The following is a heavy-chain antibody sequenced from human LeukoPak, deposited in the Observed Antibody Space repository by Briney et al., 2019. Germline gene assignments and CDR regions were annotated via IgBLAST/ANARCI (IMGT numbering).Heavy chain of an antibody. CDR3: ARDDKGYSGYDLDY. V-gene: IGHV4-39*02. J-gene: IGHJ4*02. D-gene: IGHD5-12*01. CDR1: GGSVSTSNYY. CDR2: IFYSGST. Sequence: SKTLSLTCTVSGGSVSTSNYYWGWIRQPPGKGLQWIGSIFYSGSTYYNPSLRSQITISIDTSKNQFSLKVNSVTAADTAVYYCARDDKGYSGYDLDYWGQGTLVTVSS.